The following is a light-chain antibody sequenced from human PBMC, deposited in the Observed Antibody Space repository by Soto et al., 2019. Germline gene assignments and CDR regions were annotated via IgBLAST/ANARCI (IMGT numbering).Light chain of an antibody. CDR1: QSVSSSH. J-gene: IGKJ4*01. Sequence: EIVLTQSPGTLSLSPGERATLSCRASQSVSSSHLAWYQQNPGQAPRLLIYGASSRATGIPDRFSGSGSGTDFTLTIIRLEPEDFAVYYCQQYGSAPLTFGGGTKVDIK. CDR2: GAS. V-gene: IGKV3-20*01. CDR3: QQYGSAPLT.